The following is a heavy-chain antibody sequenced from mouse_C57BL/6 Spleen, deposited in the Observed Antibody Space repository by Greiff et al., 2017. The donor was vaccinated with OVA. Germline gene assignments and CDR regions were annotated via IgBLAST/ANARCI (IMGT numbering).Heavy chain of an antibody. CDR3: TRSGGSSYPAWFAY. CDR2: IDPETGGT. Sequence: QVQLQQSGAELVRPGASVTLSCKASGYTFTDYEMHWVKQTPVHGLEWIGAIDPETGGTAYNQKFKGKAILTADKSSSTAYMELRSLTSEDSAVYYCTRSGGSSYPAWFAYWGQGTLVTVSA. D-gene: IGHD1-1*01. J-gene: IGHJ3*01. CDR1: GYTFTDYE. V-gene: IGHV1-15*01.